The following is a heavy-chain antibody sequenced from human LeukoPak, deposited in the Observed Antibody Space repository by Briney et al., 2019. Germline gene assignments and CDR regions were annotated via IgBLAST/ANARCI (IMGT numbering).Heavy chain of an antibody. Sequence: ASVKVSCKASGYTFTSYDINWVRQATGQGLEWMGWMNPNSGNTGYAQKLQGRVTMTRNTSISTAYMELSSLRSEDTAVYYCARGCTSGRFLEWVKRYYFDYWGQGTLVTVSS. CDR1: GYTFTSYD. D-gene: IGHD3-3*01. CDR3: ARGCTSGRFLEWVKRYYFDY. CDR2: MNPNSGNT. V-gene: IGHV1-8*01. J-gene: IGHJ4*02.